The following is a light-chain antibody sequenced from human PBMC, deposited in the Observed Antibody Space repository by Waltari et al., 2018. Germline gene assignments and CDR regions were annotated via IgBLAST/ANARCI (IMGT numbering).Light chain of an antibody. Sequence: SFELTQPPSLSVSPGQTARLTCSCAALSKHSAHWHQQRPGLDPVLVIYKDSERPSGIPERFAGSSSGTTVTLTISGVQAEDEADYYCQSADSSGSVVFGGGTKLTVL. CDR1: ALSKHS. V-gene: IGLV3-25*03. CDR3: QSADSSGSVV. CDR2: KDS. J-gene: IGLJ2*01.